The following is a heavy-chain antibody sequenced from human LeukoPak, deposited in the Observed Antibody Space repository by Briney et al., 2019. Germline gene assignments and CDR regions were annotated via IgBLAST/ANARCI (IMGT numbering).Heavy chain of an antibody. CDR3: VKDRKSRDLDSLDI. Sequence: GGSLRLSCAASGFTFDDYAMHWVRQAPGKGLEWVSGISWNSGSIGYADSVKGRFTISRDNAKNSLYLQMNSLRAEDTALYYCVKDRKSRDLDSLDIWGQGTMVTVCS. V-gene: IGHV3-9*01. CDR1: GFTFDDYA. D-gene: IGHD2-2*03. CDR2: ISWNSGSI. J-gene: IGHJ3*02.